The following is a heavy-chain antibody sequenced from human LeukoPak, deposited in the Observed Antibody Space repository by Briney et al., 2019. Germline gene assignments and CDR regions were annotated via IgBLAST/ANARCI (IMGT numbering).Heavy chain of an antibody. J-gene: IGHJ4*02. V-gene: IGHV3-21*04. CDR1: GFTFSSYS. CDR3: AKDHIVVVVAATLLFDY. D-gene: IGHD2-15*01. CDR2: ISSSSGYI. Sequence: GGSLRLSCAASGFTFSSYSMNWVRQAPGKGLEWVSSISSSSGYIYYADSVKGRFTISRDNAKNSLYLQMNSLRAEDTAVYYCAKDHIVVVVAATLLFDYWGQGTLVTVSS.